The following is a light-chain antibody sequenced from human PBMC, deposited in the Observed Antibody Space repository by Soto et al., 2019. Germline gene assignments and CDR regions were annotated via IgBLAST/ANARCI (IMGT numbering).Light chain of an antibody. J-gene: IGLJ1*01. Sequence: SSELTQSPSVSVSPGQTARITCSGDALPKKYVYWYQLRPGQAPLLIVYKDNERPSGIPERFSGSSSGPTATLTIGGVQAEDEADYYCQSTDGTGSIDVFGGGTKLTVL. V-gene: IGLV3-25*03. CDR2: KDN. CDR3: QSTDGTGSIDV. CDR1: ALPKKY.